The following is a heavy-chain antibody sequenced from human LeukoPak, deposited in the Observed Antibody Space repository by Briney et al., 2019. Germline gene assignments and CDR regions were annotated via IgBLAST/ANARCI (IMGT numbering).Heavy chain of an antibody. Sequence: PCGSLRLSCASSVFTVNSYYMRGVRQAPGKGLEGVSVIYSDGSTYYAASVQGRFTISRDNTNNPLYLQMNSLRAEDPAADYCSGAFARSALGYWGQGTLVTVSS. CDR1: VFTVNSYY. V-gene: IGHV3-53*01. CDR3: SGAFARSALGY. J-gene: IGHJ4*02. D-gene: IGHD7-27*01. CDR2: IYSDGST.